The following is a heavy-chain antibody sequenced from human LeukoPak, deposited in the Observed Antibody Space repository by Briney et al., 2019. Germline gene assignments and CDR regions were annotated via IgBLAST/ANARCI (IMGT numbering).Heavy chain of an antibody. CDR1: GFTFSTYW. V-gene: IGHV3-74*01. CDR3: ATAGGSSGSYPLIY. J-gene: IGHJ4*02. Sequence: GGSLRLSCAASGFTFSTYWMHWVRQAPGKGLVWVSRFNSDGRSAYYADSVKGRFTISRDNAKNTLYLQMNSLRAEDTAVYYCATAGGSSGSYPLIYWGQGILVTVSS. CDR2: FNSDGRSA. D-gene: IGHD6-19*01.